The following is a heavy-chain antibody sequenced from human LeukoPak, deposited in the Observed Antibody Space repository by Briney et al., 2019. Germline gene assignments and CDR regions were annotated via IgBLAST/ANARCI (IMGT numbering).Heavy chain of an antibody. D-gene: IGHD6-6*01. J-gene: IGHJ4*02. CDR3: FGQLGGVY. CDR2: IDPSDSYT. CDR1: GYSFTSYW. Sequence: GESLKISCKGSGYSFTSYWISWVRQMPGKGLEWMGRIDPSDSYTNYSPSFQGHVTISADKSLSTAFLQWSSLKASDTAMYYCFGQLGGVYWGQGTLVTVSS. V-gene: IGHV5-10-1*01.